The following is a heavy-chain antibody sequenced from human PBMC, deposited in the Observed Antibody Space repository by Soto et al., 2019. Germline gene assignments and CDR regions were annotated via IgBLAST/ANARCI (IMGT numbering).Heavy chain of an antibody. CDR2: TYYSGST. J-gene: IGHJ6*03. CDR1: GCSISSGDYY. Sequence: PSETLSLTCTVSGCSISSGDYYWSWIRQHPGKGLEWIGSTYYSGSTYYNPSLKSRVTISVDTSKNQFSLKLSSVTAADTAVYYCASSSYCSSTSCYRSDYYYMDVWGKGTTVTVSS. D-gene: IGHD2-2*02. CDR3: ASSSYCSSTSCYRSDYYYMDV. V-gene: IGHV4-39*01.